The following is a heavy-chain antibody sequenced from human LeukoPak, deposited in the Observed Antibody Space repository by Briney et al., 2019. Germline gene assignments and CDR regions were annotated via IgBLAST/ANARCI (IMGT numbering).Heavy chain of an antibody. CDR2: MSNSGHT. CDR3: ARVSAAGTGPDY. D-gene: IGHD6-13*01. V-gene: IGHV4-61*01. J-gene: IGHJ4*02. CDR1: GGSVSSGNYY. Sequence: PSETLSLTCTVSGGSVSSGNYYWSWIRQPPGKGLEWIGFMSNSGHTDSNASLKSRVTISVDTSKNQFSLKLNSVTAADTAVYYCARVSAAGTGPDYWGQGTLVTVPS.